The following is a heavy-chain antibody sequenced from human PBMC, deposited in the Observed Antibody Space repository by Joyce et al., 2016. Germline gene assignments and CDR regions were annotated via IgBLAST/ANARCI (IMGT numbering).Heavy chain of an antibody. J-gene: IGHJ3*02. Sequence: QVQLVQSGAEVRKPGSSVKVSCKASGGTFSSYGISWVRQAPVQGLEWMGGISPNFGTANYAQEFQGRVTITADKSTSTAYMELSSLRSDDTAVYYCARGGYCSSTSCYQHAVDIWGQGTMVTVSS. CDR2: ISPNFGTA. CDR3: ARGGYCSSTSCYQHAVDI. V-gene: IGHV1-69*06. D-gene: IGHD2-2*01. CDR1: GGTFSSYG.